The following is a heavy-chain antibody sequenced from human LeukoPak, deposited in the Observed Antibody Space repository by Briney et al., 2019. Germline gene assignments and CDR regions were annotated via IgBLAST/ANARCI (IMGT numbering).Heavy chain of an antibody. CDR2: INPNSGGT. V-gene: IGHV1-2*02. D-gene: IGHD3-10*01. Sequence: ASVKVSCKASGYTFTGYYMHWVRQAPGQGLEWMGWINPNSGGTNYAQKFQGRVTMTRDTSISTAYMELSRLRSDDTAVYYCARDQTPYYYGSGSLSGAFDIWGQGTMVTVSS. CDR1: GYTFTGYY. J-gene: IGHJ3*02. CDR3: ARDQTPYYYGSGSLSGAFDI.